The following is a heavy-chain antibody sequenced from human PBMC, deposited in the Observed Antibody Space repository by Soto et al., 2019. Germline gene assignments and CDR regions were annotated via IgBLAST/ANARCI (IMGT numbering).Heavy chain of an antibody. CDR2: ISGSGSTT. V-gene: IGHV3-23*05. D-gene: IGHD2-15*01. CDR3: ATDSKQTLPRGYSGY. Sequence: VPKRVCWAAAEVMCADHGGSWISQATGTGLEWVSGISGSGSTTYYSDSVKGRFTISRDNSKNTVYLQMNGLRAEDTAVYYCATDSKQTLPRGYSGYWRQGIQVPVSS. CDR1: EVMCADHG. J-gene: IGHJ4*02.